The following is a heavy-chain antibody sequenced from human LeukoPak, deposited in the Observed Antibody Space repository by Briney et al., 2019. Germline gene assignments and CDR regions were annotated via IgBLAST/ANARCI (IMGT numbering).Heavy chain of an antibody. V-gene: IGHV3-21*01. J-gene: IGHJ4*02. D-gene: IGHD3-22*01. CDR2: ISSSSSYI. Sequence: GGSLRLSXAASGFTFSSYSMNWVRQAPGKGLEWVSSISSSSSYIYYADSVKGRFTISRDNAKNSLYLQMNSLRAEDTAVYYCARGDYYDSSGYGYWGQGTLVTVSS. CDR1: GFTFSSYS. CDR3: ARGDYYDSSGYGY.